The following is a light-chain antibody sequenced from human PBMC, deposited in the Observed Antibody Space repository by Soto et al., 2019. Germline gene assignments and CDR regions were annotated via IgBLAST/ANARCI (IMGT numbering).Light chain of an antibody. CDR1: SSDVGDYNY. V-gene: IGLV2-8*01. CDR2: EVT. Sequence: QSAPTQPPSASGSPGQSVTISCTGTSSDVGDYNYVSWYQQYAGKVPKLMIYEVTKRPSGVPDRFSGSKSGNTASLTVSGLQAEDGADYYCSSYAGSNNFVVFGGGTKVTVL. CDR3: SSYAGSNNFVV. J-gene: IGLJ2*01.